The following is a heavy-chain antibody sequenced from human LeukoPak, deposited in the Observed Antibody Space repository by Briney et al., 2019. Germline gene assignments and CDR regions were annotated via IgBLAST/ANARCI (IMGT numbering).Heavy chain of an antibody. CDR2: IFGSTGST. D-gene: IGHD3-22*01. CDR3: AKDRTYYSDFSAYYFSPPLQHY. CDR1: GFTFSNYA. J-gene: IGHJ4*02. V-gene: IGHV3-23*01. Sequence: GGSLRLSCVASGFTFSNYAMSWVRQAPGKGLEWVSGIFGSTGSTYYADSVKGRVTISRDNSRNTVYLQMNSLRAEDTAVYYCAKDRTYYSDFSAYYFSPPLQHYWGQGTLVTASS.